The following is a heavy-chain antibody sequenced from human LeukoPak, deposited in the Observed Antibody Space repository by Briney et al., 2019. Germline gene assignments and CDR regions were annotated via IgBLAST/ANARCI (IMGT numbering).Heavy chain of an antibody. CDR1: GYTFTGNY. V-gene: IGHV1-2*02. CDR3: TRGVSESFAY. J-gene: IGHJ4*02. Sequence: ASVKVSCMASGYTFTGNYMHWVRQAPGQGLEWMGWINPNSGGAKSAQQFQGRVTMTRDTSISTAYMELSRLRSDDTAVYYCTRGVSESFAYWGQGTLVTVSA. CDR2: INPNSGGA. D-gene: IGHD3-10*01.